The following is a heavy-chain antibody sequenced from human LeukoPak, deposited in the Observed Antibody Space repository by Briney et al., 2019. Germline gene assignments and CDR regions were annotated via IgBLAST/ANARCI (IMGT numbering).Heavy chain of an antibody. V-gene: IGHV3-30-3*01. CDR3: VRVTECSSSSCYNVAEYFQH. D-gene: IGHD2-2*02. J-gene: IGHJ1*01. Sequence: GGSLRLSCAASGFTFSSYAMHWVRQAPGKGLEWVAVISYDGSNKYYADSVKGRFTISRDNSKNTLYLQMNSLKAEDTAVYYCVRVTECSSSSCYNVAEYFQHWGQGTLVTVSS. CDR2: ISYDGSNK. CDR1: GFTFSSYA.